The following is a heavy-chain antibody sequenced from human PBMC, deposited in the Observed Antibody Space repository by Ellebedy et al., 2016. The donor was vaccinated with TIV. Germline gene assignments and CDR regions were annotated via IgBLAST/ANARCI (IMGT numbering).Heavy chain of an antibody. D-gene: IGHD2-2*01. V-gene: IGHV3-23*01. J-gene: IGHJ2*01. CDR3: AKFYCSSTSCYHWYFDL. CDR1: GFTFSSYA. Sequence: GESLKISXAASGFTFSSYAMSWVRQAPGKGLEWVSAISGSGGSTYYADSVKGRFTISRDNSKNTLYLQMNSLRAEDTAVYYCAKFYCSSTSCYHWYFDLWGRGTLVTVSS. CDR2: ISGSGGST.